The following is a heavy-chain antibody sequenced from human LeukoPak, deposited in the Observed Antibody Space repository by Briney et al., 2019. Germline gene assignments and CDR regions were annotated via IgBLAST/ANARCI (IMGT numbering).Heavy chain of an antibody. CDR2: ISGSGGT. J-gene: IGHJ4*02. Sequence: GGSLRLSCAASAFTFSDSVMTWVRQAPGKGLEWVSTISGSGGTYYADSVKGRFTISRDNSKNTLYLQMNSLRAEDTAVYYCAKLKGYHPGNYYNAFNSGYFDSWGQGTLVSVSS. D-gene: IGHD3-10*01. CDR1: AFTFSDSV. V-gene: IGHV3-23*01. CDR3: AKLKGYHPGNYYNAFNSGYFDS.